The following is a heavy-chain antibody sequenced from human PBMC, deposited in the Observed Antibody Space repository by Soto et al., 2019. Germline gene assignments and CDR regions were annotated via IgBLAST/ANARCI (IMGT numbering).Heavy chain of an antibody. CDR1: GGSISSGGYY. CDR3: ARRKGTAMEYYFDY. Sequence: SETLSLTCTVSGGSISSGGYYWSWIRQHPGKGLEWIGYIYYSGSTYYNPSLKSRVTISVDTSKNQFSLKLSSVTAADTAVYYCARRKGTAMEYYFDYWGQGTLVTVSS. CDR2: IYYSGST. D-gene: IGHD5-18*01. J-gene: IGHJ4*02. V-gene: IGHV4-31*03.